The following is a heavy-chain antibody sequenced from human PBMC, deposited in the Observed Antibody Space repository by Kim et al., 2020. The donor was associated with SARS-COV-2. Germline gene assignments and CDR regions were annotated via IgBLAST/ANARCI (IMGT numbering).Heavy chain of an antibody. CDR3: ARDRVAAVLSYHYSMDV. V-gene: IGHV3-30-3*01. J-gene: IGHJ6*02. D-gene: IGHD6-25*01. CDR2: ISYDGSNK. CDR1: GFSFNTYT. Sequence: GSLRLSCAASGFSFNTYTIHWVRQAPGKGLEWVTLISYDGSNKYYADSVKGRFSISRDNSKNTLYLQMNSLRPQDTAVYYCARDRVAAVLSYHYSMDVWGQGTTVTVSS.